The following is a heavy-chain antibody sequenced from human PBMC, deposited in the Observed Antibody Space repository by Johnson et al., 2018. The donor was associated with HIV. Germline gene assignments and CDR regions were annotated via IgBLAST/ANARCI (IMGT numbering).Heavy chain of an antibody. CDR2: ISYDGSNE. CDR3: AKLDVSLEAVDI. D-gene: IGHD3-16*01. CDR1: GFNFNNYG. Sequence: QVQLVESGGGVVQPGGSLRLSCAASGFNFNNYGMHWVRQAPGKGLEWVAVISYDGSNEYYADSVKGRFTISRDNSKYTLYLQMNSLRAEDTAVYYCAKLDVSLEAVDIWGQGTMVTVSS. J-gene: IGHJ3*02. V-gene: IGHV3-30*18.